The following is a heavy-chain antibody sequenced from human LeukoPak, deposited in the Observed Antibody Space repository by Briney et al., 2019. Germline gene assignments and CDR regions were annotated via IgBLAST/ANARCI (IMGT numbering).Heavy chain of an antibody. J-gene: IGHJ3*01. V-gene: IGHV3-20*04. CDR1: GFPFKTYD. CDR2: IDWEGGRT. D-gene: IGHD2-8*02. CDR3: AREGGPLTGVLDAFDL. Sequence: GGSLRLSCEASGFPFKTYDMAWVRQAPGKGLEWVAGIDWEGGRTGFAESVKGRFTISRDTVRNFLYLEVNSLRAEATALYFCAREGGPLTGVLDAFDLWGQGTMVIVSS.